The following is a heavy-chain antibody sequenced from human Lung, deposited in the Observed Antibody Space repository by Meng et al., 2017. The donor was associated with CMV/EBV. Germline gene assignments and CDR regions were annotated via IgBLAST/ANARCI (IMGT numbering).Heavy chain of an antibody. D-gene: IGHD2-2*02. CDR1: GFTFSGSA. J-gene: IGHJ3*02. CDR2: IRSKANSYAT. V-gene: IGHV3-73*01. CDR3: TRPFYCSSTSCYKFRAFDI. Sequence: GEXXKISCAASGFTFSGSAMHWVRQASGKGLEWVGRIRSKANSYATAYAASVKGRFTISRDDSKNTAYLQMNSLKTEDTAVYYCTRPFYCSSTSCYKFRAFDIWXQGTXVTV.